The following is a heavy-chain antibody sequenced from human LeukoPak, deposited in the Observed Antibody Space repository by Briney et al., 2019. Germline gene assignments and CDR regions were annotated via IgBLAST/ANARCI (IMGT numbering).Heavy chain of an antibody. J-gene: IGHJ4*02. CDR3: ARAFYSSSWYHKEDFFDY. D-gene: IGHD6-13*01. CDR1: GASISSGSNY. Sequence: PSETLSLTCSVSGASISSGSNYWAWIRQPPGKGLEWIGSIYHSGSTYYKPSLKSRVTISVDTSKNQFSLKLSSVTAADTAVYYCARAFYSSSWYHKEDFFDYWGQGTPVTVSS. V-gene: IGHV4-39*07. CDR2: IYHSGST.